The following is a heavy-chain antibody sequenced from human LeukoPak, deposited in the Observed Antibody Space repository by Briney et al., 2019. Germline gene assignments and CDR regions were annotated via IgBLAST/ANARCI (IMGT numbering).Heavy chain of an antibody. D-gene: IGHD4-23*01. CDR2: INAGNGNT. J-gene: IGHJ4*02. CDR1: GFTFTSYA. CDR3: ASLYGGPGY. Sequence: GGSLRLSCAASGFTFTSYAMHWVRQAPGQRLEWMGWINAGNGNTKYSQKFQGRVTITRDTSASTAYMELSSLRSEDTAVYYCASLYGGPGYWGQGTLVTVSS. V-gene: IGHV1-3*01.